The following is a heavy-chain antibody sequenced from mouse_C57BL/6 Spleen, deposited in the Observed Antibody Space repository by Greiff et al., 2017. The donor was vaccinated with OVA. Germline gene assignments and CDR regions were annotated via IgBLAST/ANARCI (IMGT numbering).Heavy chain of an antibody. CDR1: GFTFSSYA. D-gene: IGHD1-1*01. V-gene: IGHV5-4*01. Sequence: EVKLMESGGGLVKPGGSLKLSCAASGFTFSSYAMSWVRQTPEKRLEWVATISDGGSYTYYPDNVKGRFTISRDNAKNNLYLQMSHLKSEDTAMYYCERDRDYYGSSYDYWGQGTTLTVSS. CDR2: ISDGGSYT. CDR3: ERDRDYYGSSYDY. J-gene: IGHJ2*01.